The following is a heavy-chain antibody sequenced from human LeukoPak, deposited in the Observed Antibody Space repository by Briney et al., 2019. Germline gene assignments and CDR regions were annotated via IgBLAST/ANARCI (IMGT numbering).Heavy chain of an antibody. J-gene: IGHJ4*02. CDR3: ARPQGRYVSSGPLDY. V-gene: IGHV4-59*08. CDR2: IYHSGST. Sequence: ASETLSLTCTVSGVTISSYYWSWIRQPPGQGLVWIGYIYHSGSTNYNPSLKSRVTISVDTSKKQFSLKLSSVTAADTAGYYCARPQGRYVSSGPLDYWGQGTLVTVSS. D-gene: IGHD3-22*01. CDR1: GVTISSYY.